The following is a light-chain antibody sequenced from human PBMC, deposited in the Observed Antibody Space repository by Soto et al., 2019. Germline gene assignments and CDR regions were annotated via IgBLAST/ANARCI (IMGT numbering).Light chain of an antibody. V-gene: IGKV4-1*01. Sequence: DILMTQSPASLAVSLGERATINCKSSQSFLYTSNNRNYLAWYQQNPGQPPKLLIYWASTRDPGVPDRFSGSGSGTDFNLTISSLQAEDVAVYYCQQYYGNLITFGQGTRLEIK. CDR3: QQYYGNLIT. CDR1: QSFLYTSNNRNY. J-gene: IGKJ5*01. CDR2: WAS.